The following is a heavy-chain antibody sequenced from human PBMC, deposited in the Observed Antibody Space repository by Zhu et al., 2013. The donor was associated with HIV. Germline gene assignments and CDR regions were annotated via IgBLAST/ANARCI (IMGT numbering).Heavy chain of an antibody. J-gene: IGHJ3*02. D-gene: IGHD5-12*01. CDR1: GGTFSSYA. CDR2: IIPIFGTA. V-gene: IGHV1-69*06. CDR3: AISKRRDGYNYDAFDI. Sequence: QVQLVQSGAEVKKPGSSVKVSCKASGGTFSSYAISWVRQAPGQGLEWMGGIIPIFGTANYAQKFQGRVTITADKSTSTAYMELSSLRSEDTAVYYCAISKRRDGYNYDAFDIWGQGDNGHRLF.